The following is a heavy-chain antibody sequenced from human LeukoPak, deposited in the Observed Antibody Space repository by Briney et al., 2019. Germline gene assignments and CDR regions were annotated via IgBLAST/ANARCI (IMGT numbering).Heavy chain of an antibody. Sequence: SETLSLTCTVSGGSISSYYWSWIRQPPGKGLEWIGYIYYSGSTYYNPSLKSRVTISVDTSKNQFSLKLSSVTAADTAVYYCASGGVRGVIDYWGQGTLVTVSS. J-gene: IGHJ4*02. CDR2: IYYSGST. V-gene: IGHV4-59*08. CDR3: ASGGVRGVIDY. CDR1: GGSISSYY. D-gene: IGHD3-10*01.